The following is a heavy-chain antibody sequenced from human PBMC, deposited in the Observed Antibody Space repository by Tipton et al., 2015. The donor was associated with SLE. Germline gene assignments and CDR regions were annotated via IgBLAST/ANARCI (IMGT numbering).Heavy chain of an antibody. V-gene: IGHV3-48*03. Sequence: SLRLSCAASGFTFSTYEMNWVRQAPGKGLEWVSYLSSSGSSIYYADSVKGRFTISRDNAKNSLYLQMNSLRAEDTAVYYCARQGGPVAAFAYWGQGTLVTVSS. CDR1: GFTFSTYE. D-gene: IGHD6-19*01. CDR3: ARQGGPVAAFAY. CDR2: LSSSGSSI. J-gene: IGHJ4*02.